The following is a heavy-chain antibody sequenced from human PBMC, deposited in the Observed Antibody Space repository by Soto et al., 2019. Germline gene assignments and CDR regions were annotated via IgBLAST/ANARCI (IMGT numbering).Heavy chain of an antibody. D-gene: IGHD4-17*01. CDR2: IISTGEST. V-gene: IGHV3-23*01. CDR1: GFIFNDHA. CDR3: ATVYGDYFHAFPM. J-gene: IGHJ3*02. Sequence: GGSLRLSCAASGFIFNDHAMTWVRQAPGQGLEWVSTIISTGESTYYAESAKGRFTISRDNSKNTLYLQMNSPRAEDTALYYCATVYGDYFHAFPMWGQGTMVT.